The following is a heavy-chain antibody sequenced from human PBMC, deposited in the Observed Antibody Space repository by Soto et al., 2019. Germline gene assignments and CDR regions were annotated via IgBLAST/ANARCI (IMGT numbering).Heavy chain of an antibody. CDR1: GFTFSSYG. CDR2: ISYDGSNK. CDR3: AKVDSVATIDKIYYYYGMDV. Sequence: GGSLRLSCAASGFTFSSYGMHWVRQAPGKGLEWVAVISYDGSNKYYADSVKGRFTISRDNSKNTLYLQMNSLRAEDTAVYYCAKVDSVATIDKIYYYYGMDVWGQGTTVTVSS. D-gene: IGHD5-12*01. V-gene: IGHV3-30*18. J-gene: IGHJ6*02.